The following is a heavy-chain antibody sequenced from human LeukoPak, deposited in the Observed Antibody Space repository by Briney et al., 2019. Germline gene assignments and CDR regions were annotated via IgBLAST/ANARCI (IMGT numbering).Heavy chain of an antibody. V-gene: IGHV1-8*01. Sequence: GASVKVSCKASGYTFTSYDINWVRQATGQGLEWMGWMNPNSGNTGYAQKFQGRVTMTRNTSISTVYMELSSLRSEDTAVYYCARHEYWRWAFDIWGQGTMVTVSS. J-gene: IGHJ3*02. D-gene: IGHD6-6*01. CDR1: GYTFTSYD. CDR3: ARHEYWRWAFDI. CDR2: MNPNSGNT.